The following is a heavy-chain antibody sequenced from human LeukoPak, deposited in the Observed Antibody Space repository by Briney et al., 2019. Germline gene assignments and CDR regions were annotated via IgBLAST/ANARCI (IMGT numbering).Heavy chain of an antibody. J-gene: IGHJ4*02. CDR1: GFTFSSYA. Sequence: GGSLRLSCAASGFTFSSYAMHWVRQAPGKGLEWVAVISYDGSNKYYADSVKGRFTISRDNSKNTLYLQMNSLRAEDTAVYYCARASSGYYHRFDYWGQGTLVTVSS. CDR3: ARASSGYYHRFDY. V-gene: IGHV3-30*04. CDR2: ISYDGSNK. D-gene: IGHD3-22*01.